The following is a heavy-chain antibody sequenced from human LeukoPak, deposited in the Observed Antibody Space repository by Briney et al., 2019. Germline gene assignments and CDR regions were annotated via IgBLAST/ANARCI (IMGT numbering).Heavy chain of an antibody. J-gene: IGHJ4*02. D-gene: IGHD3-10*01. CDR1: GASISSYY. Sequence: SETLSLTCTVSGASISSYYWSWIRQPPGKGLEWIGYIYYSGSTNYNPSLKSRVTQSVDTSENQFSLKLNSVTAADTAVYYCARDTWFGELLSGLLDYWGQGTLVTVSS. CDR3: ARDTWFGELLSGLLDY. CDR2: IYYSGST. V-gene: IGHV4-59*01.